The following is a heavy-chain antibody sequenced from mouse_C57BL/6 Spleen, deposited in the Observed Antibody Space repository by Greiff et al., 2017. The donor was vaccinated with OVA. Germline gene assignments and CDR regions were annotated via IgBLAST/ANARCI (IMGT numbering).Heavy chain of an antibody. CDR3: APDGYYEY. CDR2: IYPGAGDT. V-gene: IGHV1-82*01. Sequence: VQLQESGPELVKPGASVTISCKASGYAFSSSGMNWVKQRPGKGLEWIGRIYPGAGDTNYNGKFKGKATLTADKSSSTAYMQLSSLTSEDAAVYFCAPDGYYEYWGQGTTLTVSS. J-gene: IGHJ2*01. D-gene: IGHD2-3*01. CDR1: GYAFSSSG.